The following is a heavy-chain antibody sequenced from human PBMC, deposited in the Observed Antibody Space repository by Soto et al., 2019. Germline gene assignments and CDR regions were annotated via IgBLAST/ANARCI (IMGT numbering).Heavy chain of an antibody. D-gene: IGHD6-13*01. Sequence: PSETLSLTCTVSGGSISSYYWSWIRQPPGKGLEWIGYIYYSGSTNYNPSLKSRVTISVDTSKNQFSLKLSSVTAADTAVYYCARVVLAAAGTLRFDPWGQGTLVTVSS. CDR2: IYYSGST. CDR1: GGSISSYY. J-gene: IGHJ5*02. V-gene: IGHV4-59*01. CDR3: ARVVLAAAGTLRFDP.